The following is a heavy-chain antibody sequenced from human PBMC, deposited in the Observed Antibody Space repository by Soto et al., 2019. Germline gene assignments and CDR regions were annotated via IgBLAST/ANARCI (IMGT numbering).Heavy chain of an antibody. V-gene: IGHV3-74*01. CDR3: ARARGSDWYFDL. CDR2: INSDGSST. Sequence: GGSLRISCAASGFTFTSYWMNWVRQAPGKGLVWVSRINSDGSSTSYADSVKGRFTISRDNAKNTLSLQMNSLRAEDTAVYYCARARGSDWYFDLWGRGTLVTVSS. J-gene: IGHJ2*01. D-gene: IGHD3-10*01. CDR1: GFTFTSYW.